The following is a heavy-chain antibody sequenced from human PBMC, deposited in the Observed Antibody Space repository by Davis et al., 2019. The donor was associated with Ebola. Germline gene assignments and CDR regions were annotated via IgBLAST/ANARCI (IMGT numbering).Heavy chain of an antibody. CDR1: GFTFSSYS. J-gene: IGHJ4*02. CDR3: ATAGWWRFDY. D-gene: IGHD2-8*02. V-gene: IGHV3-21*01. CDR2: ISSSSSYI. Sequence: PAGSLRLSCAASGFTFSSYSMNWVRQAPGKGMEWVSSISSSSSYIYYADSVKGRFTISRDNAKNSLYLQMNSLRAEDTAVYYCATAGWWRFDYWGQGTLATVSS.